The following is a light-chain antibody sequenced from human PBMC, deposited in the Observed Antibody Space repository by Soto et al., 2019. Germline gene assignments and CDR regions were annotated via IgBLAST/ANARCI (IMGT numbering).Light chain of an antibody. CDR2: GTS. CDR3: LLSYDDARV. Sequence: QAVVTQEPSLTVSPGGTVTLTCGSSTGPVISTHYPYWFQQKPGQAPRTVLYGTSIKHSWTPARFSGSLLGGKAVLTLSGAQPEDEADYYCLLSYDDARVFGGGTKLTVL. V-gene: IGLV7-46*01. J-gene: IGLJ3*02. CDR1: TGPVISTHY.